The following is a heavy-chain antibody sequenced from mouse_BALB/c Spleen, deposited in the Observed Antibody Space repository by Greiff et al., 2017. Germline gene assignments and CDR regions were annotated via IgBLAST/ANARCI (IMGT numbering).Heavy chain of an antibody. CDR3: TITTVVAPYAMDY. CDR2: ISSGGSYT. V-gene: IGHV5-6-4*01. D-gene: IGHD1-1*01. CDR1: GFTFSSYT. Sequence: EVQLVESGGGLVKPGGSLKLSCAASGFTFSSYTMSWVRQTPEKRLEWVATISSGGSYTYYPDSVKGRFTISRDNAKNTLYLQMSSLKSEDTAMYYCTITTVVAPYAMDYWGQGTSVTVSS. J-gene: IGHJ4*01.